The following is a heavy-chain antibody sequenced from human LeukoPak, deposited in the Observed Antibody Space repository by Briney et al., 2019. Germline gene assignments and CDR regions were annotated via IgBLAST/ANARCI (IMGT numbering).Heavy chain of an antibody. CDR1: GFTFSSYA. Sequence: PGGSLRLSWAASGFTFSSYAMHWVRQAPGKGLEYVSAISSNGGSTYYANSVKGRFTISRDNSKNTLYLQMGSLRAEDMAVYYCARVGYTSYYYYGMDVWGQGTTVTVSS. CDR2: ISSNGGST. V-gene: IGHV3-64*01. CDR3: ARVGYTSYYYYGMDV. J-gene: IGHJ6*02. D-gene: IGHD6-13*01.